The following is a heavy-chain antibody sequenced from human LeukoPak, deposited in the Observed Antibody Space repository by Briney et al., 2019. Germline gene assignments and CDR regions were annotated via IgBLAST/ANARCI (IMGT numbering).Heavy chain of an antibody. V-gene: IGHV4-59*08. CDR3: ARHSPLREFDY. J-gene: IGHJ4*02. D-gene: IGHD4-17*01. Sequence: PSETLSLTCAVSGGSISSFYWSWIRQPPGKGLEWIGYVFYTGDTNSNPSLKSRVTVSLDTSKNQLSLKLSSVTAADTAVYYCARHSPLREFDYWGQGTLVTVSS. CDR1: GGSISSFY. CDR2: VFYTGDT.